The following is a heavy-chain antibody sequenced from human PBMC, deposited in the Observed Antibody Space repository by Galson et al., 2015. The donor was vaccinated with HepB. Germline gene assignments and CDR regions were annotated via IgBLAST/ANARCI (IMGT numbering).Heavy chain of an antibody. Sequence: SVKVSCKASGGIFRSNGINWLRQAPGQGLEWMGGIIPIFDRPHYAQKFQGRVTITADESKSTAYMELTSLTSDDTAVYYCARGVRYCGSDCYATWFDPWGQGTLVTVSS. CDR2: IIPIFDRP. D-gene: IGHD2-21*02. CDR3: ARGVRYCGSDCYATWFDP. V-gene: IGHV1-69*13. J-gene: IGHJ5*02. CDR1: GGIFRSNG.